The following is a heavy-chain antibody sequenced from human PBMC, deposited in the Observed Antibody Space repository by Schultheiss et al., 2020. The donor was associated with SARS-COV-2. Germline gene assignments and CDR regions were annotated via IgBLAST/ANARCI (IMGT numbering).Heavy chain of an antibody. CDR2: ISSSSSYT. Sequence: GGSLRLSCAASGFTFSDYYMSWIRQAPGKGLEWVSYISSSSSYTNYADSVKGRFTISRDNAKNSLYLQMNSLRAEDTAVYYCARDIVVVPAAPTYFDYWGQGTLVTVSS. CDR1: GFTFSDYY. V-gene: IGHV3-11*06. J-gene: IGHJ4*02. D-gene: IGHD2-2*01. CDR3: ARDIVVVPAAPTYFDY.